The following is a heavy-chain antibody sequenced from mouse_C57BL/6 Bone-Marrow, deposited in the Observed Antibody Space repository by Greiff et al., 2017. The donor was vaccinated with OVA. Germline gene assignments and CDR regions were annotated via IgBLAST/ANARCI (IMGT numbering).Heavy chain of an antibody. CDR1: GYTFTSYW. CDR3: ASERGY. J-gene: IGHJ2*01. CDR2: IDPSDSYT. V-gene: IGHV1-50*01. Sequence: QVQLQQPGAELVKPGASVKLSCTASGYTFTSYWMQWVKQRPGQGLEWIGEIDPSDSYTYYTQTFKGKATLTVDTSPSTAYLQLSSLTSEDSAVYYCASERGYWGQGTTLTVSS.